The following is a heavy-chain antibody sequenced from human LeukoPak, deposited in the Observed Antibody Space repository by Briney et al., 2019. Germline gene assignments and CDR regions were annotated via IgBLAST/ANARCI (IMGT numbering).Heavy chain of an antibody. CDR3: ARDLPLYSSSPGDYFDY. Sequence: GASVKVSCKASGGTFSSYAISWVRQAPGQVLEWMGGIIPIFGTANYAQKFQGRVTITADKSTSTAYMELSSLRSEDTAVYYCARDLPLYSSSPGDYFDYWGQGTLVTVSS. J-gene: IGHJ4*02. V-gene: IGHV1-69*06. D-gene: IGHD6-6*01. CDR1: GGTFSSYA. CDR2: IIPIFGTA.